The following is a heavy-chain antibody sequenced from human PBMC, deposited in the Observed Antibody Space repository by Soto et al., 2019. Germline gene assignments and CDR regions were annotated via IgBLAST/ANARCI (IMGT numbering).Heavy chain of an antibody. CDR1: GGSIRSSNYY. D-gene: IGHD3-22*01. Sequence: QLQLQESGPGLVKPSETLSLTCTVSGGSIRSSNYYWGWIRQPPGKGLEWIGSIYHSGSTHHNPSLKSRFTLSVDTSKNHFSLKVNSVTAADTAVYYCARHAMLYYYDSSGYPDYWGQGTLVTVSS. CDR2: IYHSGST. J-gene: IGHJ4*02. CDR3: ARHAMLYYYDSSGYPDY. V-gene: IGHV4-39*01.